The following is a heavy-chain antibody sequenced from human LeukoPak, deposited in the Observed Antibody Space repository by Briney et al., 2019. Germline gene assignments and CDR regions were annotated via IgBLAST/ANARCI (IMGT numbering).Heavy chain of an antibody. Sequence: PGGSLRLSCAASGFTFSSYAMTWVRQAPGKGLEWVAFIRYDGSNKYYADSVKGRFTISRDNSKNTLYLQMNSLRAEDTAVYYCAKDAGAPLGYWGQGTLVTVSS. V-gene: IGHV3-30*02. CDR3: AKDAGAPLGY. J-gene: IGHJ4*02. CDR2: IRYDGSNK. D-gene: IGHD3-16*01. CDR1: GFTFSSYA.